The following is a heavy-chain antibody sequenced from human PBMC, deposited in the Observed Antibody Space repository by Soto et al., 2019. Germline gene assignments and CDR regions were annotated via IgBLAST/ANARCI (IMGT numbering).Heavy chain of an antibody. J-gene: IGHJ5*02. Sequence: QVTLKESGPVLVKPTETLTLTCTVSGFSLSNARMGVSWIRQPPGKALEWLAHIFSNDEKSYSTSLKSRLTISKDTSKSKVVLTMTNMDPVDTATYYCARGRYYYDSSGYYYIWFDPWGQGTLVTVSS. CDR2: IFSNDEK. CDR3: ARGRYYYDSSGYYYIWFDP. D-gene: IGHD3-22*01. CDR1: GFSLSNARMG. V-gene: IGHV2-26*01.